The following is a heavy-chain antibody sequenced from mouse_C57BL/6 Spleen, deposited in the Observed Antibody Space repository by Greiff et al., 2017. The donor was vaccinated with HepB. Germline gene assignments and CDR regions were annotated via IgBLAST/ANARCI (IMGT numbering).Heavy chain of an antibody. Sequence: QVQLKESGAELVKPGASVKLSCKASGYTFTSYWMHWVKQRPGQGLEWIGEIDPSDSYTNYNQKFKGKSTLTVDKSSSTAYMQLSSLTSEDSAVYYCARSGDGYYWFAYWGQGTLVTVSA. J-gene: IGHJ3*01. CDR3: ARSGDGYYWFAY. D-gene: IGHD2-3*01. CDR1: GYTFTSYW. V-gene: IGHV1-69*01. CDR2: IDPSDSYT.